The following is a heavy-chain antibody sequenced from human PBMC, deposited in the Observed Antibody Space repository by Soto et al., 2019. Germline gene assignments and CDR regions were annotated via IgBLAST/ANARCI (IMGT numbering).Heavy chain of an antibody. CDR1: GYTFTSYY. V-gene: IGHV1-46*01. D-gene: IGHD1-1*01. J-gene: IGHJ4*02. Sequence: QVQLVQSGAEVKKPGASVKVSCKASGYTFTSYYMHWVRQAPGQGLEWMGIINPSGGSISYAQKFQGRVNMTRDTSTITGYMQLSSLRSDDMAVYYCARDGMIPGASDYWGQGTMVTVS. CDR2: INPSGGSI. CDR3: ARDGMIPGASDY.